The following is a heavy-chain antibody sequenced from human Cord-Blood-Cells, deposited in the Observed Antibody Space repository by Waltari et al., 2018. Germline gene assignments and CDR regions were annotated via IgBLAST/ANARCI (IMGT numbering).Heavy chain of an antibody. CDR1: GGSFSGYY. J-gene: IGHJ4*02. CDR2: INHSGST. Sequence: QVQLQQWGAGLLKPSETLSLTCAVYGGSFSGYYWSWIRQPPGKGLEWIGEINHSGSTNYNPSLQSRVAISVDTSKNQFSLKLSSVTAADTAVYYCARGSRYSGSYWGQGTLVTVSS. V-gene: IGHV4-34*01. CDR3: ARGSRYSGSY. D-gene: IGHD1-26*01.